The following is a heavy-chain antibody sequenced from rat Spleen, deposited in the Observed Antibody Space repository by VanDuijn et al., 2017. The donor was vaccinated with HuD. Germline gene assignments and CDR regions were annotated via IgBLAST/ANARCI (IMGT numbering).Heavy chain of an antibody. V-gene: IGHV5-20*01. CDR2: ISSEGRSS. Sequence: EVQLVESGGGLVQPGRSLKLSCAASGFTFSDYYMAWVRQAPTKGLEWVATISSEGRSSYYRDSVKGRFTISRDSAKSTLYLQMDNVRSEDTATYYCTRDRILRSTGFDYWGQGVMVTVSS. D-gene: IGHD1-6*01. CDR3: TRDRILRSTGFDY. CDR1: GFTFSDYY. J-gene: IGHJ2*01.